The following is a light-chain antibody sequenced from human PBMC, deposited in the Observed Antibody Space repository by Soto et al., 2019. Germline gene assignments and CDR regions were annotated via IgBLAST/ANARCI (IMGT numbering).Light chain of an antibody. CDR3: QQRRNWPPLT. V-gene: IGKV3-11*01. CDR2: HAS. CDR1: ESVDIY. Sequence: ETVLTQSPATLSLSPGETATLSCRASESVDIYLAWYQQKPGQAPRLLIYHASNRATGIPARFSGSGSGTDVTLTISSLVPEDSAVYYCQQRRNWPPLTFGGGTRVEI. J-gene: IGKJ4*01.